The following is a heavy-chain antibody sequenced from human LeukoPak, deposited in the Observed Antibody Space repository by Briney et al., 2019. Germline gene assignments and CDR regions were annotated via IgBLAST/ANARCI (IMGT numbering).Heavy chain of an antibody. CDR2: IIPIFGTA. CDR1: GGTFSSYA. V-gene: IGHV1-69*05. Sequence: SVKVSCKASGGTFSSYAISWLRQAPGQGLEWIGGIIPIFGTANYAQKFQGRVTITTDESTSTAYMELSSLRSEDTAVYYCAREEPGIAAAGSKGGSWFDPWGQGTLVTVSS. D-gene: IGHD6-13*01. CDR3: AREEPGIAAAGSKGGSWFDP. J-gene: IGHJ5*02.